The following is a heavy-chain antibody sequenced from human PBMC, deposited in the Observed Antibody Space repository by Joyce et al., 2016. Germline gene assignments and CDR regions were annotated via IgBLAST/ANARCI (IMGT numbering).Heavy chain of an antibody. CDR2: IYPGDSDT. CDR1: GYNSFTNFW. CDR3: ARRDDYNSAVGAFDF. J-gene: IGHJ3*01. Sequence: EVQLVQSGAEVKKPGESLKISCKGSGYNSFTNFWIGWVRQMPGKGLEWMGIIYPGDSDTRYSPSFQGQVTISADKSISTAYVQWSSLKTSDTAMYYCARRDDYNSAVGAFDFWGQGTMVTVSS. D-gene: IGHD5-24*01. V-gene: IGHV5-51*01.